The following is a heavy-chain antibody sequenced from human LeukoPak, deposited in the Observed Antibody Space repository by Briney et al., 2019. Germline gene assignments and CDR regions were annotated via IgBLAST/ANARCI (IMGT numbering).Heavy chain of an antibody. CDR3: AAGYSSGWDYYYGMDV. D-gene: IGHD6-19*01. CDR2: IKQDGSEK. V-gene: IGHV3-7*01. J-gene: IGHJ6*02. CDR1: GFTFSSYW. Sequence: GGSLRLSCAASGFTFSSYWMSWVRQAPGKGLEWVANIKQDGSEKYYVDSVKGRFTISRDNAKNSLYLQMNSLRAEDTAVYYCAAGYSSGWDYYYGMDVWGQGTTVTVSS.